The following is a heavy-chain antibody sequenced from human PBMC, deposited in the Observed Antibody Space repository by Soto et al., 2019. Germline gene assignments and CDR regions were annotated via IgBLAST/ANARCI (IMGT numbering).Heavy chain of an antibody. Sequence: EVQLVESGGGLVKPGGSLRLSCAASGFTFSSYSMNWVRQAPGKGLEWVSSISSSSSYIYYVDSVKGPFTISRDNAKNSLYLQMHSLRAEAKAVYYCVRDPPRYYGSGSYYNAAVVSYFDLWGRGTLVTVSS. J-gene: IGHJ2*01. CDR2: ISSSSSYI. V-gene: IGHV3-21*01. D-gene: IGHD3-10*01. CDR3: VRDPPRYYGSGSYYNAAVVSYFDL. CDR1: GFTFSSYS.